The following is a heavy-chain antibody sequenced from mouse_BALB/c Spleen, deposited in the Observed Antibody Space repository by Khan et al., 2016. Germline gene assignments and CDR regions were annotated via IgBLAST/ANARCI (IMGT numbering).Heavy chain of an antibody. D-gene: IGHD2-3*01. CDR2: ISYSGIT. CDR1: GYSITSDYA. V-gene: IGHV3-2*02. J-gene: IGHJ3*01. CDR3: AYDSLYAWFPY. Sequence: EVELVESGPGLVKPSQSLSLTCTVTGYSITSDYAWNWIRQFPGNKLEWMGYISYSGITSYNPSLKSRISITRDTSKNQFFLQLISVTTEDTATYYCAYDSLYAWFPYWGQGTLVTVSA.